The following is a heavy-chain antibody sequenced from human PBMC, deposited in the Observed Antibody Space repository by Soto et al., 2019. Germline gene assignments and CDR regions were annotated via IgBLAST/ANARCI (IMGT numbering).Heavy chain of an antibody. D-gene: IGHD7-27*01. CDR1: GGSISGYY. V-gene: IGHV4-34*01. CDR2: INHSGST. J-gene: IGHJ6*02. CDR3: ARGELGYYYYYGMDV. Sequence: TSETLSLTWAVYGGSISGYYWSWIRQPPGKGLEWIGEINHSGSTNYNPSLKSRVTISVDTSKNQFSLKLSSVTAADTAVYYCARGELGYYYYYGMDVWGQGTTVTVSS.